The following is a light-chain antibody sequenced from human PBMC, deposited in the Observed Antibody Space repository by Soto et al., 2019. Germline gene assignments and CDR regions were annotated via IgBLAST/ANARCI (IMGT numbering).Light chain of an antibody. Sequence: EIVLTQSPGTLSVSPGDRGTLSCRASQSISSYLSWYHQKPGKAPRLLIYGASNRATGIPDRLSGSGSGTDFTLTIRRLEPEDFAVYYCQQYGSSGTFGQGTRLEIK. V-gene: IGKV3-20*01. J-gene: IGKJ5*01. CDR1: QSISSY. CDR2: GAS. CDR3: QQYGSSGT.